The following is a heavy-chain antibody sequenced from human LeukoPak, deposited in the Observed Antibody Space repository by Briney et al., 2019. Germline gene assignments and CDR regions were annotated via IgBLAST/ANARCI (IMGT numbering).Heavy chain of an antibody. CDR2: ISADGGAT. CDR1: GFIFSSYA. CDR3: AKDLSAMVRGVIISAFDI. J-gene: IGHJ3*02. Sequence: GGSLRLSCAASGFIFSSYAMSWVRQAPGKGLEWVSTISADGGATYYADSVLGRFTISRDNSKNTLYLQMNSLRADDTAVYYCAKDLSAMVRGVIISAFDIWGQGTMVTVSS. V-gene: IGHV3-23*01. D-gene: IGHD3-10*01.